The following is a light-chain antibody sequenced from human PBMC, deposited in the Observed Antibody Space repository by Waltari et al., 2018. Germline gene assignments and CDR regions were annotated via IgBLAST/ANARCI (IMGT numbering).Light chain of an antibody. Sequence: EIVLTQSPGTLSLSPGERATLACRASQGVGKYLAWYQQRPGQAPRLLLYHTSIMATGIPDRFSGSRYGTDFSLTISRLEPEDSALEYCQKYDFLPATFGQGTTVEIK. CDR2: HTS. CDR1: QGVGKY. J-gene: IGKJ1*01. V-gene: IGKV3-20*01. CDR3: QKYDFLPAT.